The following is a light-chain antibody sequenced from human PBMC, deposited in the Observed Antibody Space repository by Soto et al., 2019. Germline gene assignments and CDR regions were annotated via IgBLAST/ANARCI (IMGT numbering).Light chain of an antibody. CDR2: AAS. Sequence: DIQMTQSPSSLSASVGDRVTITCRASQGISHYLAWYQQKPGKVPKLLIYAASTLQSGVPSRFSGSGSGTDFTLTISSLQPEDVATYYCQKYLSALWTCGQGTKVEI. J-gene: IGKJ1*01. CDR1: QGISHY. CDR3: QKYLSALWT. V-gene: IGKV1-27*01.